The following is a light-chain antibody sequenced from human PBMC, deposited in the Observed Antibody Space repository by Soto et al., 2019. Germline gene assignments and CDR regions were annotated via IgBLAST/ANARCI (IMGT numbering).Light chain of an antibody. J-gene: IGKJ1*01. CDR3: QQYNNWPRT. V-gene: IGKV3-15*01. CDR2: GAS. Sequence: EIVMTQSPATLSLSPGERASLPFRASHSISTNLAWYQQKPGQAPRLLIYGASTRATGIPARFSGSGSETEFTLTISSLQSEDFAVYYCQQYNNWPRTFGQGTKVDI. CDR1: HSISTN.